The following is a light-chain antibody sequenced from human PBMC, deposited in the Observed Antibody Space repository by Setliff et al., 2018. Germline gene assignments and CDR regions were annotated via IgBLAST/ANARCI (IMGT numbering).Light chain of an antibody. J-gene: IGLJ1*01. CDR1: SSDVGGYSY. Sequence: QSVLTQPPSASGSPGQSVTISCTGTSSDVGGYSYVSWYQQHPGKAPKPMIYEVSKRPSGVPDRFSGSKSGNTASLTVSGLQAEDEADYYCSSYAGSNNYVFGTGTKVTVL. V-gene: IGLV2-8*01. CDR2: EVS. CDR3: SSYAGSNNYV.